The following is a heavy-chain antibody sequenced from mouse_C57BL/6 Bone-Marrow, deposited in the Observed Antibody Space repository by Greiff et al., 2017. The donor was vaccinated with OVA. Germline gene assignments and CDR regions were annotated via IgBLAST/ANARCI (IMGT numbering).Heavy chain of an antibody. CDR3: ARPFITTVVADAMDY. D-gene: IGHD1-1*01. V-gene: IGHV5-12*01. J-gene: IGHJ4*01. CDR2: ISNGGGST. CDR1: GFTFSAYY. Sequence: EVQVVESGGGLVQPGGSLKLSCAASGFTFSAYYMYWVRQTPEKRLEWVAYISNGGGSTYYPDTVKGRFTISRDNAKNTLYLQMSRLKAEDTAMYYCARPFITTVVADAMDYWGQGTSVTVSS.